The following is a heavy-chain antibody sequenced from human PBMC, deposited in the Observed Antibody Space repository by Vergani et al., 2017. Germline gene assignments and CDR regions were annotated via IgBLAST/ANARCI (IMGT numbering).Heavy chain of an antibody. J-gene: IGHJ4*02. CDR1: GFSVSNSG. D-gene: IGHD3-10*01. V-gene: IGHV3-30*02. CDR2: IQYDGSDI. CDR3: ANEGSANRIRGWLDH. Sequence: QVQLVESGGGVVQLGGSLRLSCVASGFSVSNSGMHWVRQTPGKGLEWVAFIQYDGSDIFYADFVEGRFTISRDNSKNSLYLQMRSLRFDDTAVYYCANEGSANRIRGWLDHWGQGALVTVSS.